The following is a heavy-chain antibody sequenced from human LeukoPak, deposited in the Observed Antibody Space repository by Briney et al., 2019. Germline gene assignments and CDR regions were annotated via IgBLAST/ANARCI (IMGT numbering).Heavy chain of an antibody. J-gene: IGHJ3*02. Sequence: GGSLRLSCAASGFTFSSYWMSWVRQAPGKGLEWVANIKQDGSEKYYVDSVKGRFTISRDNAKNSLYLQMNSLRAEDTAVYYCAKGLFDDSSGYYPPPTAFDIWGQGTMVTVSS. CDR2: IKQDGSEK. D-gene: IGHD3-22*01. CDR3: AKGLFDDSSGYYPPPTAFDI. CDR1: GFTFSSYW. V-gene: IGHV3-7*03.